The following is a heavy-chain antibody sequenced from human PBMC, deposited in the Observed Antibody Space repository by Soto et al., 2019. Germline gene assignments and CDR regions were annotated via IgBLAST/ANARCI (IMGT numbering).Heavy chain of an antibody. V-gene: IGHV4-4*07. D-gene: IGHD6-13*01. CDR2: IDASGNT. J-gene: IGHJ6*02. CDR3: ARYSNTWFQTAGMDV. Sequence: SETLSLTCTVSVDSITTYYWSWIRQPAGKGLEWIGRIDASGNTNYNPSLNSRVTMSIDTSKKQFSLKLTSVTAADTAIYYCARYSNTWFQTAGMDVWGQGTTVTVSS. CDR1: VDSITTYY.